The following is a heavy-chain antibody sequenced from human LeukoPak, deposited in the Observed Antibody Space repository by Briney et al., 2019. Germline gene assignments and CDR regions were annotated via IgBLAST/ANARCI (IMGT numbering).Heavy chain of an antibody. CDR2: VYTSGST. J-gene: IGHJ4*01. CDR1: GGSISSGSYY. D-gene: IGHD3-10*01. V-gene: IGHV4-61*02. Sequence: PSQTLSLTCSVSGGSISSGSYYWSWIRQSAGKGLEWIGRVYTSGSTDYNPSLKSRVTISLDTSKNQFSLKLASVSAADTAVYFCARGVSIIRGVHFDNWGRGTLVTVSS. CDR3: ARGVSIIRGVHFDN.